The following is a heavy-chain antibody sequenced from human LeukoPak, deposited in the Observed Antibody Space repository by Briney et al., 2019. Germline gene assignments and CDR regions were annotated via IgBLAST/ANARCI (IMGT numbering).Heavy chain of an antibody. J-gene: IGHJ5*02. V-gene: IGHV4-4*02. Sequence: SETLSLTCAVSGGSISSSNWWSWVRQPPGKGLEWIGEIYHSGSTKYNPSLKGRVTISEDKSKNQFSLKLTSVTAADTAVYYCASVRIVGATLPTSWGQGTLVTVSS. CDR3: ASVRIVGATLPTS. CDR2: IYHSGST. D-gene: IGHD1-26*01. CDR1: GGSISSSNW.